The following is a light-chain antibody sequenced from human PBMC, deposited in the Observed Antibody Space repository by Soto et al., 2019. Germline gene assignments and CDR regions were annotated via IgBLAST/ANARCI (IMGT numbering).Light chain of an antibody. CDR3: QQYNNWPPIT. CDR2: DAS. Sequence: EIVMTQSPATLSVSPGERATHSCRASQSVSSNLAWYQQKRGQAPRLLIYDASTRATGIPARFSGSGSGTEFTLTISSLQSEDFAVYYCQQYNNWPPITFGQGTRLEIK. J-gene: IGKJ5*01. V-gene: IGKV3-15*01. CDR1: QSVSSN.